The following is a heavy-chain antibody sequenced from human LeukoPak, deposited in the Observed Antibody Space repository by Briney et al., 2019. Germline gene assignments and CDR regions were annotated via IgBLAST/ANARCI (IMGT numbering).Heavy chain of an antibody. J-gene: IGHJ4*02. CDR3: AAGTGNSDFDY. D-gene: IGHD1-1*01. CDR2: IKSKSEGATR. V-gene: IGHV3-15*01. Sequence: NAGGSLRLSCVASGFTFTEAWMSWVRQAPGKGLEWIGRIKSKSEGATRDFAAPVKGRVTMSRDESKNTVYLHMDSLKIEDTAMYYCAAGTGNSDFDYWGQGTLVTVSS. CDR1: GFTFTEAW.